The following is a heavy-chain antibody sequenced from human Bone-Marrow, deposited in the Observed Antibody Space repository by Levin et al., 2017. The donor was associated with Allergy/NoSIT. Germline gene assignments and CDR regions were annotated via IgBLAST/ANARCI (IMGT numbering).Heavy chain of an antibody. CDR2: ISSSSSYI. J-gene: IGHJ4*02. Sequence: GESLKISCAASGFTFSSYSMNWVRQAPGKGLEWVSSISSSSSYIYYADSVKGRFTISRDNAKNSLYLQMNSLRAEDTAVYYCARDLGYSYGYKFDYWGQGTLVTVSS. CDR3: ARDLGYSYGYKFDY. V-gene: IGHV3-21*01. D-gene: IGHD5-18*01. CDR1: GFTFSSYS.